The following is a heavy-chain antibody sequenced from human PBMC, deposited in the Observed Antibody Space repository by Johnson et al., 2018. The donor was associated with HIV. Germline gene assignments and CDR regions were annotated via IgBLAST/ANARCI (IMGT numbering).Heavy chain of an antibody. Sequence: VQLVESGGGLVKPGGSLRLSCAASGFTFSNAWMRWVRQAPGKGLEWVGRIKSKTDGGTTDSAAPVQGRFTISRDDSKNTLYLQMNSLKTEDTAVYYCTTEKHAPRAFDIWGQGTMVTVSS. D-gene: IGHD2-2*01. J-gene: IGHJ3*02. CDR3: TTEKHAPRAFDI. CDR1: GFTFSNAW. V-gene: IGHV3-15*01. CDR2: IKSKTDGGTT.